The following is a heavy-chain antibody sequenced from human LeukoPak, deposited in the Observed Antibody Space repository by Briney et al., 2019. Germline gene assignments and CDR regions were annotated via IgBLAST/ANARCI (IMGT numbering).Heavy chain of an antibody. CDR1: GFTFTSSA. V-gene: IGHV1-58*01. J-gene: IGHJ4*02. CDR2: IVVGSGNT. CDR3: ARDRSGYNWNDGWDY. Sequence: GASVKVSCKASGFTFTSSAVQWVRQARGQRLEWIGWIVVGSGNTNYAQKVQGRVTMTTDTSTSTAYMELRSLRSDDTAVYFCARDRSGYNWNDGWDYWGQGTLVTVSS. D-gene: IGHD1-1*01.